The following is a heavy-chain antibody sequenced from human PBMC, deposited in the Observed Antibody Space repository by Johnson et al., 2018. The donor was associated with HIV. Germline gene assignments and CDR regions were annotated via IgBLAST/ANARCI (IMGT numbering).Heavy chain of an antibody. CDR3: ARDSDSLYAFDI. CDR1: GFTFSSHW. J-gene: IGHJ3*02. Sequence: VQLVESGGGLVQPGGSLRLSCVASGFTFSSHWMSWVRQAPGKGLEWVANIKQDGSEKYYADSVKGRFTISRDNSKNTLYLQMNSLRAEDTAVYYCARDSDSLYAFDIWGQGTMVTVSS. CDR2: IKQDGSEK. D-gene: IGHD3-22*01. V-gene: IGHV3-7*01.